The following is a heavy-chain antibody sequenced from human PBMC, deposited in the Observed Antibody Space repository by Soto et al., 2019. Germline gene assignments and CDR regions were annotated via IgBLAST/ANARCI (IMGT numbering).Heavy chain of an antibody. V-gene: IGHV4-31*03. J-gene: IGHJ3*02. CDR2: IYYSGST. Sequence: SLSLTCPVSGGSIRSGGYYWSWIRQHPGKGLEWIGYIYYSGSTYYNPSLKSRVTISVDTSKKQFYLKLSSVTDADTDVYYCARVQPSDFDIWGQGTMVTV. CDR1: GGSIRSGGYY. CDR3: ARVQPSDFDI.